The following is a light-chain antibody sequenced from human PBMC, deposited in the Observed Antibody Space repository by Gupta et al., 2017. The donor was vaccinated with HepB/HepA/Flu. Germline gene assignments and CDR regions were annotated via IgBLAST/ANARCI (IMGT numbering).Light chain of an antibody. CDR3: QQYCSSPRIT. V-gene: IGKV3-20*01. J-gene: IGKJ5*01. CDR2: GAS. CDR1: QSVSSSF. Sequence: EIVLTQSPGTLSLSPGERATLSCRASQSVSSSFLAWYQQKPGQAPRLLIHGASTRATGIPDRFSGSGSGTDFTLTISRLEPEDFAVYYCQQYCSSPRITFGQGTRLEIK.